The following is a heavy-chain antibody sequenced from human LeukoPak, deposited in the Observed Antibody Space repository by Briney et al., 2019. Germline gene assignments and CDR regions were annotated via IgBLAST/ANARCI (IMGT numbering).Heavy chain of an antibody. CDR3: ARVAFPNRIVVVVAASDY. Sequence: GGPLRLSCAASGFTFSAFWMSWVRQAPGKGLEWVANIKQDGSEQYYVDSVKGRFTISRDNAKNSLYLQMNSLRAEDTAVYYCARVAFPNRIVVVVAASDYWGQGTLVTVSS. CDR2: IKQDGSEQ. D-gene: IGHD2-15*01. CDR1: GFTFSAFW. J-gene: IGHJ4*02. V-gene: IGHV3-7*01.